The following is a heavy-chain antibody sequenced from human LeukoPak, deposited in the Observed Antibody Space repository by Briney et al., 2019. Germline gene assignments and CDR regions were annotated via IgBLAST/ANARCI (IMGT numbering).Heavy chain of an antibody. CDR2: IKQDGSEK. Sequence: GGSLRLSCAASGFTFSSYWMSWVRQAPGKGVEGVANIKQDGSEKYYVDSVKGRFTISRDNAKNSLYLQMNSLRAEDTAVYYCAREKGIVGATILDYWGQGTLVTVSS. V-gene: IGHV3-7*01. J-gene: IGHJ4*02. CDR1: GFTFSSYW. D-gene: IGHD1-26*01. CDR3: AREKGIVGATILDY.